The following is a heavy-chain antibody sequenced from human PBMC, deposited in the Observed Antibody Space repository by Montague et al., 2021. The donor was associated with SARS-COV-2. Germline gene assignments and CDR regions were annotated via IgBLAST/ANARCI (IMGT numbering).Heavy chain of an antibody. Sequence: SETLPLTCAVYGGSFSNKYWTWIRQPPGKGLEWIGEINHTGSTNYKPSLKRRVTISVDTSKNQFSLKVSSVTAADTAVYYCARGLMSGSYYLGLDYWGQGTTVTVSS. CDR1: GGSFSNKY. CDR3: ARGLMSGSYYLGLDY. V-gene: IGHV4-34*01. CDR2: INHTGST. D-gene: IGHD1-26*01. J-gene: IGHJ4*02.